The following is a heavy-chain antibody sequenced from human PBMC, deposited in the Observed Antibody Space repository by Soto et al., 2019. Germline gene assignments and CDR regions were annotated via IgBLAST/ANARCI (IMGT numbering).Heavy chain of an antibody. CDR3: ARQERVQLEQRLVHYYYGMDV. D-gene: IGHD1-1*01. CDR1: GYSFTSYW. J-gene: IGHJ6*02. V-gene: IGHV5-51*01. CDR2: IYPGDSDT. Sequence: GESLKISCKGSGYSFTSYWIGWVRQMPGKGLEWMGIIYPGDSDTRYSPSFQGQVTISADKSISTAYLQWSSLKASDTAMYYCARQERVQLEQRLVHYYYGMDVWGQGTTVTVSS.